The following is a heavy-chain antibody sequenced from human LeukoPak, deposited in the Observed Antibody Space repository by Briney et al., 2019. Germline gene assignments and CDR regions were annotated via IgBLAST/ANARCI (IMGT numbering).Heavy chain of an antibody. CDR2: TYCRSKWYN. CDR1: GDSVSSNSAA. V-gene: IGHV6-1*01. Sequence: SQTLSLTCAISGDSVSSNSAAWNWIRQSPSRGLEWLGRTYCRSKWYNDYAVSVKSRITINPDTSKNQFSLQLNSATPEDTAVYYCAREYYYDSSGYRNWFDPWGQGTLVTVSS. CDR3: AREYYYDSSGYRNWFDP. J-gene: IGHJ5*02. D-gene: IGHD3-22*01.